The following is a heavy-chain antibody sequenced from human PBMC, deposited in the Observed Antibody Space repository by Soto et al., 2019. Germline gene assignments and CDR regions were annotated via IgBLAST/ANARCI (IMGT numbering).Heavy chain of an antibody. CDR3: AKFTEPGYSSIWYYFEY. Sequence: PGGSLRLSCVGSGFIFSGYSMAWVRQAPGRGLEWVASISSRSTNIDYADSVKGRFSISRDNANNLVSLQMSSLRGEDTALYYCAKFTEPGYSSIWYYFEYWGQGTPVTV. CDR1: GFIFSGYS. J-gene: IGHJ4*02. D-gene: IGHD6-13*01. V-gene: IGHV3-21*06. CDR2: ISSRSTNI.